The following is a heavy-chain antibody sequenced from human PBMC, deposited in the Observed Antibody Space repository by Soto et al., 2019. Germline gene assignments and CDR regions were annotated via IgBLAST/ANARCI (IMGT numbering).Heavy chain of an antibody. D-gene: IGHD2-15*01. CDR1: GGSVSGHY. CDR3: ARDRGYQVVSWSSYYYDLDV. V-gene: IGHV4-34*01. Sequence: QVQLQQWGAGLLKPSETLSLNCTAQGGSVSGHYWSWIRQSPGKGLEWIGEINHSGSTNYNPSLKSRVTISVDTSRNQFSLKVRSVTAADTAVYYCARDRGYQVVSWSSYYYDLDVWGQGATVTVSS. CDR2: INHSGST. J-gene: IGHJ6*02.